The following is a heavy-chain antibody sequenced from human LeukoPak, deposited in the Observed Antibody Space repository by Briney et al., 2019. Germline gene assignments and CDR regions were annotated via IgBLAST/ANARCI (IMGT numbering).Heavy chain of an antibody. Sequence: GESLKISCKDSGYRFSSYWIAWVRQMPGKGLEYIGIIYPGDSDIRYSPSFQGLVTIPADKSISTAYLQWSSLKASDTAMYYCARQEYCSGGSCYTWFDPWGQGTLVTVSS. D-gene: IGHD2-15*01. J-gene: IGHJ5*02. V-gene: IGHV5-51*01. CDR2: IYPGDSDI. CDR3: ARQEYCSGGSCYTWFDP. CDR1: GYRFSSYW.